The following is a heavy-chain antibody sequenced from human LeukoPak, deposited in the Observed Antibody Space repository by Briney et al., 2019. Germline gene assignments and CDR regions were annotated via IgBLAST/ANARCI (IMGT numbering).Heavy chain of an antibody. CDR3: ARGTVDTASIAVAGSPNWFDP. J-gene: IGHJ5*02. CDR1: GYTFTGYY. Sequence: ASVKVSCKASGYTFTGYYMHWVRQAPGQGLEWMGWINPNSGDTNYAQKFQGRVTMTRDTSISTAYMELSRLRSDDTAVYYCARGTVDTASIAVAGSPNWFDPWGQGTLVTVSS. CDR2: INPNSGDT. V-gene: IGHV1-2*02. D-gene: IGHD6-19*01.